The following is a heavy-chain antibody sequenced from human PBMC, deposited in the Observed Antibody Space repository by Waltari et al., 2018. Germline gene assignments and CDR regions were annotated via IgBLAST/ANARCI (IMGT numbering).Heavy chain of an antibody. V-gene: IGHV3-7*01. CDR1: GFTFSTYW. CDR3: ARLAVWVAQEDF. Sequence: EVQLVESGGGLVQPGGSLRLSCAASGFTFSTYWMTWVRQAPGKGLEWVANIKQDGSAKYYVDSVKGRFTISRDNARNSLFLQMDSLRAEDTAVYYCARLAVWVAQEDFWGQGTLVTVSS. CDR2: IKQDGSAK. D-gene: IGHD1-26*01. J-gene: IGHJ4*02.